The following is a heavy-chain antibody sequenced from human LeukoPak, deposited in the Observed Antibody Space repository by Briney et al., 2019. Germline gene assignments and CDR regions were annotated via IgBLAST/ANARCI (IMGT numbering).Heavy chain of an antibody. Sequence: GGSLRLSCAASGFTFSDYYMSWIRQAPGKGLEWVSYISSSGSTIYYADSVKGRFTISRDNAKNSLYLQMNSLRAEDTAVYYCAQPSVVPAAIGGWFDPWGQGTLVTVSS. CDR2: ISSSGSTI. J-gene: IGHJ5*02. V-gene: IGHV3-11*01. CDR1: GFTFSDYY. CDR3: AQPSVVPAAIGGWFDP. D-gene: IGHD2-2*02.